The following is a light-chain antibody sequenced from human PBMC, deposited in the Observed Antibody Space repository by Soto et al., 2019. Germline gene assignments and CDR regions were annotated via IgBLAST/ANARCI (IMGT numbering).Light chain of an antibody. CDR2: AAS. Sequence: DIQMTQSPSSLSASVGDRVTITCRASQSITSYLNWYQQKPGNAPKLLINAASTLQSGVPSRFGGSGSGTDFTLTINSLQPEDFATYYCQQSYSTPRTFGQGTKVEIK. CDR3: QQSYSTPRT. V-gene: IGKV1-39*01. CDR1: QSITSY. J-gene: IGKJ1*01.